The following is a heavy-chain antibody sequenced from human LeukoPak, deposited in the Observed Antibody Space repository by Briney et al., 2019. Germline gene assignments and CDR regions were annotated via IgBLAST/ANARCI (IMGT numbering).Heavy chain of an antibody. J-gene: IGHJ4*02. Sequence: GGSLRLSCAASGVSFSNYAMSWVRQAPGTGLELVSVIYSGGSTYYAYSVKSRFTISRANYKNTLYLKMNSMRAEDTAAYYCARKTYYYDCSGYYYEDWGQGTLVTVSS. CDR2: IYSGGST. CDR1: GVSFSNYA. CDR3: ARKTYYYDCSGYYYED. D-gene: IGHD3-22*01. V-gene: IGHV3-53*01.